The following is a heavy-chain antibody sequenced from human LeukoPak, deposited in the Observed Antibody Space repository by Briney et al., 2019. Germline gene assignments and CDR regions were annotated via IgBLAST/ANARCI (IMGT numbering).Heavy chain of an antibody. D-gene: IGHD3-10*01. Sequence: SETLTLTCAVYGGSFSGYYWSWIRQPPGKGLEWIGEINHSGSTNYNPSLKSRVTISVDTSKNQFSLKLSSVTAADTAVYYCARDVLLDYWGQGTLVTVSS. CDR1: GGSFSGYY. CDR3: ARDVLLDY. CDR2: INHSGST. V-gene: IGHV4-34*01. J-gene: IGHJ4*02.